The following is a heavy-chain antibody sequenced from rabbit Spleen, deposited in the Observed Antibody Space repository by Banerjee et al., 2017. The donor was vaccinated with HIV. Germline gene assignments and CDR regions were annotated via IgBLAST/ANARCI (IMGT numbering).Heavy chain of an antibody. Sequence: QSLEESGGDLVKPGASLTLTCTASGFDFSSRYYMCWVRQAPGKGLEWIACAHAGSSGSTYFATWAKGRFTCSKTSSTTVTLQMTRLTGADTATYFCARDTSSSFSSYGMDLWGQGTLVTVS. CDR3: ARDTSSSFSSYGMDL. CDR2: AHAGSSGST. J-gene: IGHJ6*01. CDR1: GFDFSSRYY. V-gene: IGHV1S40*01. D-gene: IGHD1-1*01.